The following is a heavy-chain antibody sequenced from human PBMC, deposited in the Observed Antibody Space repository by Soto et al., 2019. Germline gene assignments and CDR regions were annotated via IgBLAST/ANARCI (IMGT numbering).Heavy chain of an antibody. CDR1: GYTFTDYG. D-gene: IGHD2-2*01. J-gene: IGHJ4*02. CDR3: ARGPESRRTAYFDY. CDR2: ISAYTGNT. V-gene: IGHV1-18*01. Sequence: QVQLVQSGGEVKKPGASVKVSCKASGYTFTDYGITWVRQAPGQGLEWMGWISAYTGNTNYAQKVQGRVTMSTDTSTSTAYLELRSLRSDDTAVYYCARGPESRRTAYFDYWGQGTLVTVSS.